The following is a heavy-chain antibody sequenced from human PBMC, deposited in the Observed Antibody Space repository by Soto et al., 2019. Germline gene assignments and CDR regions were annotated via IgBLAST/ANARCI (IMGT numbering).Heavy chain of an antibody. CDR1: GYTFTNYW. J-gene: IGHJ6*02. CDR3: AASIFYYGMDV. Sequence: GESLKISCKGSGYTFTNYWIGWVRQMPGKGLEWMGIIYPGDSDTKHNPSFQGQVTISADKSITTTYLRWTSLKASDTAIYCCAASIFYYGMDVWGQGTTVTVSS. CDR2: IYPGDSDT. V-gene: IGHV5-51*01.